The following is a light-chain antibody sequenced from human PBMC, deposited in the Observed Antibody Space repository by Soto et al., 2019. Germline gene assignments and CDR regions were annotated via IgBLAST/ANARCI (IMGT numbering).Light chain of an antibody. CDR1: QSISSY. CDR3: QQRSDWPPIT. Sequence: EIVLTQSPDTLSLSPGDRATLSFMASQSISSYLAWYQQKPGQSPRLLIYDASNRATGIPARFSGSGSGTDFTLAISSLEPEDFAVYYCQQRSDWPPITFGQGTRLEIK. V-gene: IGKV3-11*01. CDR2: DAS. J-gene: IGKJ5*01.